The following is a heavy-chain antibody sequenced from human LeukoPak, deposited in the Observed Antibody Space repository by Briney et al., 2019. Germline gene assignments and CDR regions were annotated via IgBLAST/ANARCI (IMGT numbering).Heavy chain of an antibody. CDR3: ARDGEGCGGDCLFATD. D-gene: IGHD2-21*02. CDR1: GGTFSSYA. J-gene: IGHJ4*02. Sequence: ASVKVSCKASGGTFSSYAISWVRQAPGQGLEWMGRIIPILGIANYAQKFQGRVTITADKSTSTAYMELSSLRSEDTAVYYCARDGEGCGGDCLFATDWGQGTLVTVSS. CDR2: IIPILGIA. V-gene: IGHV1-69*04.